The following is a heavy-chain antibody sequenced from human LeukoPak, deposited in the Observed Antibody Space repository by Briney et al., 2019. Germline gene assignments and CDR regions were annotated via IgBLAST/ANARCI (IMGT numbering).Heavy chain of an antibody. Sequence: SETLSLTCAVSGYSISSGYYWGWIRQPPGKGLEWIGSIYHSGSTYYNPSLKSRVTISVDTSKNQFSLKLSSVTAADTAMYYCARDKFGGSSWSGESLDYWGQGTLVTVSS. CDR2: IYHSGST. J-gene: IGHJ4*02. V-gene: IGHV4-38-2*02. CDR1: GYSISSGYY. CDR3: ARDKFGGSSWSGESLDY. D-gene: IGHD6-13*01.